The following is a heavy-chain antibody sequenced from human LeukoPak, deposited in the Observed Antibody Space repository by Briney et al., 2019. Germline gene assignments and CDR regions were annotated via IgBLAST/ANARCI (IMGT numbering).Heavy chain of an antibody. CDR1: AYTFSTYY. Sequence: GASVKVSCKASAYTFSTYYLHWVRQAPGQGLEWMGMINPSDGSTSYAQKFQGRVTMTRDKSTSTVYMELRSLRSEDTAVYYCARVHARDYYYYMDVWGKGTTVTVSS. CDR2: INPSDGST. CDR3: ARVHARDYYYYMDV. V-gene: IGHV1-46*01. J-gene: IGHJ6*03.